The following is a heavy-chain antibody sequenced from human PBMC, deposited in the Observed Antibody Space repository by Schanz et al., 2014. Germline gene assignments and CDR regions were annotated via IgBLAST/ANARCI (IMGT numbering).Heavy chain of an antibody. CDR2: FDPKKGEA. J-gene: IGHJ4*02. Sequence: QVQLVESGGGVVQPGRSLRLSCAASGFTFSSYALHWVRQGPAKGLEWMGGFDPKKGEAIYAQKFQGRVTMTEDTSTGTAYMELRSLTSEDTAVYYCATGPHIVVAFDYWGQGTLVNVSS. D-gene: IGHD2-21*01. CDR3: ATGPHIVVAFDY. CDR1: GFTFSSYA. V-gene: IGHV1-24*01.